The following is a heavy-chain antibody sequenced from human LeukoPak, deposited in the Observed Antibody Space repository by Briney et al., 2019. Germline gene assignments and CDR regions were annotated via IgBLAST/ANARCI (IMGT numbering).Heavy chain of an antibody. CDR2: ISVSGGST. CDR3: AKDLEQQLKVPGGPVIQH. J-gene: IGHJ1*01. D-gene: IGHD6-13*01. V-gene: IGHV3-23*01. Sequence: GGSLRLSCAASGFTFSSYAMRWLRQAPGKGLEWVSAISVSGGSTYYADSVKRRFTISRDNSKNTLYLQMNSLRAEDTAVYYCAKDLEQQLKVPGGPVIQHWGQGTLVTVSS. CDR1: GFTFSSYA.